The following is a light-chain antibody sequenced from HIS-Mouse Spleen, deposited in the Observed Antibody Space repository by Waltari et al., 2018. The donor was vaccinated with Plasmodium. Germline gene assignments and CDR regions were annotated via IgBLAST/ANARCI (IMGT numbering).Light chain of an antibody. J-gene: IGKJ2*01. Sequence: AIQMTQSPSSLSASAGDRVTITSRASQGIRNDLGWYQQKPGKAPNLLISAASSLRSGVPSRFSGSESGTDFTLTISSLQPEDFATYYGLQDYNYPYTFGQGTKLEIK. CDR2: AAS. CDR3: LQDYNYPYT. V-gene: IGKV1-6*01. CDR1: QGIRND.